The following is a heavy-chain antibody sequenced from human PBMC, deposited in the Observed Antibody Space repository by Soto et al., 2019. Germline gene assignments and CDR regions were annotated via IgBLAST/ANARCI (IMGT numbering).Heavy chain of an antibody. CDR2: IYYSGRT. CDR3: ARVGGVAARTFDY. J-gene: IGHJ4*02. CDR1: GGSISDFY. Sequence: SETLFLTCTVSGGSISDFYWSWARQPPGKGLEWIGYIYYSGRTDYNPSLKGRVTISIDTSKNQFSLKLRSVTAADTAVYYCARVGGVAARTFDYWGQGTLVTVS. D-gene: IGHD6-6*01. V-gene: IGHV4-59*01.